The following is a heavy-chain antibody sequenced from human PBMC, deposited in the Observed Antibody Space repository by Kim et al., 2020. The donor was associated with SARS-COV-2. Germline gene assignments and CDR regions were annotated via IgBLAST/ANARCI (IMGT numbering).Heavy chain of an antibody. J-gene: IGHJ6*03. CDR1: GGSISSYY. Sequence: SETLSLTCTVSGGSISSYYWSWIRQPPGKGLEWIGYIYYSGSTNYNPSLKSRVTISVDTSKNQFSLKLSSVTAADTAVYYCARDFPNYAYYMDVWGKGTTVTVSS. V-gene: IGHV4-59*01. CDR3: ARDFPNYAYYMDV. CDR2: IYYSGST. D-gene: IGHD1-7*01.